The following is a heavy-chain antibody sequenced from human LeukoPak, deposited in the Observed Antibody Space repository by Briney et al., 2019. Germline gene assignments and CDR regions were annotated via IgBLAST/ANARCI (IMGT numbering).Heavy chain of an antibody. J-gene: IGHJ6*02. D-gene: IGHD1-1*01. Sequence: SETLSLTCSVSSDSISGFYLSWIRQPPGKGLEWIGQIHSSGRTRYTPSLKCRVTIWVDMSQNQVSLKLSAVTAADTAVYSCARHSQRYRFGKDVWGQGTTVTVSS. CDR2: IHSSGRT. V-gene: IGHV4-59*08. CDR1: SDSISGFY. CDR3: ARHSQRYRFGKDV.